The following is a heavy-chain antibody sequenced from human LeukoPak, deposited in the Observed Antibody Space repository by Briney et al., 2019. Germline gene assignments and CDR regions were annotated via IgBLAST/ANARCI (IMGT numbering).Heavy chain of an antibody. CDR1: GGSFSGYY. J-gene: IGHJ4*02. Sequence: PSETLSLTCAVYGGSFSGYYWSCIRQPPGKGLEWIGEINHSGSTNYNPSLKSRVTISVDTSKNQFSLKLSSVTAADTAVYYCARGRILFSSGYYYVLDYWGQGTLVTVSS. V-gene: IGHV4-34*01. CDR3: ARGRILFSSGYYYVLDY. CDR2: INHSGST. D-gene: IGHD3-22*01.